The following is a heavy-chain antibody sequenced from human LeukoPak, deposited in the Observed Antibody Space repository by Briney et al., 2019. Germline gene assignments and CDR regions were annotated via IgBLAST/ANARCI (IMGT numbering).Heavy chain of an antibody. J-gene: IGHJ4*02. CDR3: AKSRGEQLYFRDFDY. Sequence: PGGSLRLSCAASGFTFSRFGMHGVRQAPGKGLQWVAFIRYDGTNKFYADSVKGRFTMSRDDPKNTLYLQMNSLSAEDTAVYYCAKSRGEQLYFRDFDYWGQGTLVTVAS. CDR1: GFTFSRFG. V-gene: IGHV3-30*02. D-gene: IGHD1/OR15-1a*01. CDR2: IRYDGTNK.